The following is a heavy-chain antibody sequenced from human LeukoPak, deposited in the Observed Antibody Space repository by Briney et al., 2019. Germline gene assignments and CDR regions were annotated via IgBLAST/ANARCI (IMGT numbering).Heavy chain of an antibody. CDR3: AKATYYDFWSGYFFDY. CDR2: ISGSGGST. Sequence: GGSLRLSCAASEFSVSSNYMSWVRQAPGKGLEWVSAISGSGGSTYYADSVKGRSTISRDNSKNTLYLQMNSLRAEDTAVYYCAKATYYDFWSGYFFDYWGQGTLVTVSS. CDR1: EFSVSSNY. D-gene: IGHD3-3*01. V-gene: IGHV3-23*01. J-gene: IGHJ4*02.